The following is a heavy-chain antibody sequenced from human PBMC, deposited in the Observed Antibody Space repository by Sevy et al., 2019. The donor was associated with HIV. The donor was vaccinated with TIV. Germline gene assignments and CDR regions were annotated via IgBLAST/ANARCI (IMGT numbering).Heavy chain of an antibody. J-gene: IGHJ4*02. CDR2: ISGSGSNT. Sequence: GGSLRLSCAASGFSFSTYAMTWVRQAPGKGLEWVSAISGSGSNTYNEDSVKVRFTISSENTKNTQYLQMNSLRAEDTAVYYCAREGPGYNYDSSCYFPSWGQGTLVTVSS. V-gene: IGHV3-23*01. CDR3: AREGPGYNYDSSCYFPS. D-gene: IGHD3-22*01. CDR1: GFSFSTYA.